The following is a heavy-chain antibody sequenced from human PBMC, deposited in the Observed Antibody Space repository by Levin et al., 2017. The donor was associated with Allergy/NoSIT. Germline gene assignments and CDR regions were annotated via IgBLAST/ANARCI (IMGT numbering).Heavy chain of an antibody. J-gene: IGHJ3*02. CDR2: IYYSGST. CDR1: GGSISSGGYY. CDR3: ARQREMVAPAFDI. V-gene: IGHV4-31*03. D-gene: IGHD2-15*01. Sequence: PSETLSLTCTVSGGSISSGGYYWSWIRQHPGKGLEWIGYIYYSGSTYYNPSLKSRVTISVDTSKNQFSLKLSSVTAADTAVYYCARQREMVAPAFDIWGQGTMVTVSS.